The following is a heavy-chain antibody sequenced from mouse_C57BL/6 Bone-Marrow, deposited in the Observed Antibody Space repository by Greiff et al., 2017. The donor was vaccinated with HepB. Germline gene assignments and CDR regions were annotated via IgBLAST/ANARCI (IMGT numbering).Heavy chain of an antibody. Sequence: EVQRVESGAELVRPGASVKLSCTASGFNIKDDYMHWVKQRPEQGLEWIGWIDPENGDTEYASKFQGKATITADTSSNTAYLQLSSLTSEDTAVYYCTYYYGSSSAWFAYWGQGTLVTVSA. CDR3: TYYYGSSSAWFAY. CDR1: GFNIKDDY. J-gene: IGHJ3*01. D-gene: IGHD1-1*01. V-gene: IGHV14-4*01. CDR2: IDPENGDT.